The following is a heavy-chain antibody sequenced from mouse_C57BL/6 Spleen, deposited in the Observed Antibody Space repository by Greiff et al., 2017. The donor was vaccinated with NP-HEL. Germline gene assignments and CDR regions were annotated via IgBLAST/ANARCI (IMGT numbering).Heavy chain of an antibody. Sequence: VQLQQSGAELVRPGASVTLSCKASGYTFTDYEMHWVRQTPVHGLEWIGAIDPETGGTAYNQKFKGKAILTADKSSSTAYMELRSLTSEDSAVYYCTRSDYYGSSYFAYWGQGTLVTVSA. D-gene: IGHD1-1*01. J-gene: IGHJ3*01. CDR1: GYTFTDYE. CDR2: IDPETGGT. CDR3: TRSDYYGSSYFAY. V-gene: IGHV1-15*01.